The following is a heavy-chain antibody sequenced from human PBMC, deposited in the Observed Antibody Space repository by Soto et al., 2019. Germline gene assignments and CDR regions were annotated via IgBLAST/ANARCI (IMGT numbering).Heavy chain of an antibody. D-gene: IGHD6-6*01. Sequence: QVQLQESGPGLVKPSETLSLTCTVSGGSISSYYWSWIRQPPGKGLEWIGYIYYSGSTNYNPSLKSRVTISVDTSKNQFSLKLSSVTAADTAVYYCARHLVRMYSSPWVFDYWGQGTLVTVSS. V-gene: IGHV4-59*08. J-gene: IGHJ4*02. CDR2: IYYSGST. CDR3: ARHLVRMYSSPWVFDY. CDR1: GGSISSYY.